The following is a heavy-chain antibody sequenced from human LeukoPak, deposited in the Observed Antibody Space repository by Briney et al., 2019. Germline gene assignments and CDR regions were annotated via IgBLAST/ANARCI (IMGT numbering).Heavy chain of an antibody. V-gene: IGHV1-8*01. CDR2: MNPNSGNT. J-gene: IGHJ6*03. D-gene: IGHD3/OR15-3a*01. CDR1: GYTFTSYD. CDR3: AISIGRVDYYYMDV. Sequence: ASVKVSCKASGYTFTSYDINWVRQATGQGLEWMGWMNPNSGNTGYAQKFQGRVTMTRNTSISTAYMELSSLRSEDTALYYCAISIGRVDYYYMDVWGKGTTVTVSS.